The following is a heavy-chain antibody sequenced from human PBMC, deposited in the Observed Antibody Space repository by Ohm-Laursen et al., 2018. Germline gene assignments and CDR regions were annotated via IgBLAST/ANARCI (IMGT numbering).Heavy chain of an antibody. V-gene: IGHV3-7*01. CDR1: GFTFSSYW. CDR3: ARERGLVGYSYYYGMDV. D-gene: IGHD1-26*01. CDR2: IKQDGSEK. Sequence: SLRLSCSASGFTFSSYWMSWVRQAPGKGLEWVANIKQDGSEKYYVDSVKGRFTISRDNAKNSLYLQMNSLRAEDTAVYYCARERGLVGYSYYYGMDVWGQGTTVTVSS. J-gene: IGHJ6*02.